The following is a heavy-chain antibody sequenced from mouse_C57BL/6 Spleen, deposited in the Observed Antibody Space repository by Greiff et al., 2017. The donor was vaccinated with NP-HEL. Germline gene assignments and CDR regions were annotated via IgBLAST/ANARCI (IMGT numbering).Heavy chain of an antibody. CDR2: IYPGSGNT. Sequence: QVQLQQSGAELVRPGASVKLSCKASGYTFTDYYINWVKQRPGQGLEWIARIYPGSGNTYYNEKFKGKATLTAEKSSSTAYMQRSSLTSEDAAVYFCARLRGVFYAMDYWGQGTSVTVAS. CDR3: ARLRGVFYAMDY. V-gene: IGHV1-76*01. J-gene: IGHJ4*01. CDR1: GYTFTDYY. D-gene: IGHD2-12*01.